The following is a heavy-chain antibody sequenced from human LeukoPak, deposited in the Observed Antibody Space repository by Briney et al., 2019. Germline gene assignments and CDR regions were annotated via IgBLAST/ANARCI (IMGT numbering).Heavy chain of an antibody. V-gene: IGHV3-9*01. CDR1: GFTFDDYA. CDR2: TSWNSGSI. Sequence: GGSLRLSCAASGFTFDDYAMHWVRQAPGKGLEWVSGTSWNSGSIGYADSVKGRFTIPRDNAKNSLYLQMNSLRAEDTALYYCAKAPRRLDDAFDIWGQGTMVTVSS. J-gene: IGHJ3*02. CDR3: AKAPRRLDDAFDI.